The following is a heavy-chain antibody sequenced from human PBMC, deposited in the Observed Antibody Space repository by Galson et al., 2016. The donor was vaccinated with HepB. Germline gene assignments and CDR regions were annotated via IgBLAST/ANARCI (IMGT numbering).Heavy chain of an antibody. V-gene: IGHV3-74*01. CDR2: INSDGSNT. Sequence: SLRLSCAASGFTFSSYWMHWVRQAPGKGLVWVSRINSDGSNTACADSVKGRFTISRDNAKNTLYLQMNSLRGEDTAVYYCARGPHGDYVIDYWGQGTLVTVSS. J-gene: IGHJ4*02. CDR1: GFTFSSYW. D-gene: IGHD4-17*01. CDR3: ARGPHGDYVIDY.